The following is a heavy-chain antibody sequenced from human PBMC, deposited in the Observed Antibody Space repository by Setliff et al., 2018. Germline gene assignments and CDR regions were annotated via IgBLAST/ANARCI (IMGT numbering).Heavy chain of an antibody. CDR3: ARMGTDYIMTRVNSYQYYFYMDV. CDR2: VSYGGST. D-gene: IGHD5-18*01. Sequence: SETLSLTCAVSGAAISTYHWSWLRQPPGKGLEWIGYVSYGGSTKYNPSLESRVTISVDRSKNQVFLRMTSVTAADTSFYYCARMGTDYIMTRVNSYQYYFYMDVWGKGTTVTVSS. CDR1: GAAISTYH. J-gene: IGHJ6*03. V-gene: IGHV4-59*08.